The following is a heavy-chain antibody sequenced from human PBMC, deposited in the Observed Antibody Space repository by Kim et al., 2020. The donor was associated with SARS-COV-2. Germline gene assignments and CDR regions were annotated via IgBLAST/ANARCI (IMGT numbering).Heavy chain of an antibody. V-gene: IGHV1-69*13. D-gene: IGHD3-10*01. J-gene: IGHJ4*02. CDR3: ARTNAYGSGSYYPFDY. Sequence: SVKVSCKASGGTFSSYAISWVRQAPGQGLEWMGGIIPIFGTANYAQKFQGRVTITADESTSTAYMELSSLRSEDTAVYYCARTNAYGSGSYYPFDYWGQGTLVTVSS. CDR1: GGTFSSYA. CDR2: IIPIFGTA.